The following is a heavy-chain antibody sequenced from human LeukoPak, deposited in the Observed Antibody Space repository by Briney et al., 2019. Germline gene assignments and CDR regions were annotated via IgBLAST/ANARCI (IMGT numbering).Heavy chain of an antibody. J-gene: IGHJ4*02. V-gene: IGHV3-48*04. Sequence: GGPLRLSCAASGFTFSSYWMSWVRQAPGKGLEWVSYISSIGTTMYYADSVRGRFTISRDNAKNSLYLQMNSLRADDTAVYYCARDYCGSSSACIRYSDYWGQGTLVTVSS. CDR2: ISSIGTTM. CDR3: ARDYCGSSSACIRYSDY. CDR1: GFTFSSYW. D-gene: IGHD6-19*01.